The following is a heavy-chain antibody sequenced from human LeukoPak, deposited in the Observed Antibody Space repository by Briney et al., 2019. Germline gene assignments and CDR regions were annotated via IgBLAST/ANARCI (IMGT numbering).Heavy chain of an antibody. CDR1: GFTFSSYS. Sequence: GGSLRLSCAASGFTFSSYSMNWVRQAPGKGLEWVSYISSSSSTIYYADSVKGRFTISRDNAKNSLYLQMNSLRAEDTAVYYCARDDFSGSHAGYYYGMDVWGQGTTVTVSS. J-gene: IGHJ6*02. V-gene: IGHV3-48*04. D-gene: IGHD1-26*01. CDR3: ARDDFSGSHAGYYYGMDV. CDR2: ISSSSSTI.